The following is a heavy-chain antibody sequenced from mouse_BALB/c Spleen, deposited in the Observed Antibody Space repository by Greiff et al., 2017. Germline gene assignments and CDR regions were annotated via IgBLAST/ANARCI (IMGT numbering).Heavy chain of an antibody. CDR1: GYTFTSYW. Sequence: VQLVESGAELAKPGASVKMSCKASGYTFTSYWMHWVKQRPGQGLEWIGYINPSTGYTEYNQKFKDKATLTADKSSSTAYMQLSSLTSEDSAVYYCARSRAYYRYDDAMDYWGQGTSVTVSA. J-gene: IGHJ4*01. D-gene: IGHD2-14*01. CDR3: ARSRAYYRYDDAMDY. V-gene: IGHV1-7*01. CDR2: INPSTGYT.